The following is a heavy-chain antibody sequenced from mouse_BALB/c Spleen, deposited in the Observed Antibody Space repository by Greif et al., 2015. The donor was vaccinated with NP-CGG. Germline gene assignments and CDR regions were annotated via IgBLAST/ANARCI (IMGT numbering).Heavy chain of an antibody. V-gene: IGHV1-84*02. CDR2: IYPGSGNT. Sequence: LMESGPELVKPGASVKISCKASGYTFTDYYINWVKQKPGQGLEWIGWIYPGSGNTKYNEKFKGKATLTVDTSSSTAYMQLSSLTSEDTAVYFCARRTGTEAMDYWGQGTSVTASS. CDR1: GYTFTDYY. CDR3: ARRTGTEAMDY. J-gene: IGHJ4*01. D-gene: IGHD4-1*01.